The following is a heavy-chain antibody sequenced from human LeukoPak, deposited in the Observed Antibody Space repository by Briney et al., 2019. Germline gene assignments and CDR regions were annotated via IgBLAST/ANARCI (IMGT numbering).Heavy chain of an antibody. CDR2: ISGSGGST. J-gene: IGHJ4*02. Sequence: GGSLRLSCAASGFTFSSYAMSWVRQAPGKGLEWVSAISGSGGSTYYADSVKGRFTISRDNSKNTLYLQMNSLRAEDTAVYYCARAYGIVGATSFDYWGQGTLVTVSS. V-gene: IGHV3-23*01. D-gene: IGHD1-26*01. CDR1: GFTFSSYA. CDR3: ARAYGIVGATSFDY.